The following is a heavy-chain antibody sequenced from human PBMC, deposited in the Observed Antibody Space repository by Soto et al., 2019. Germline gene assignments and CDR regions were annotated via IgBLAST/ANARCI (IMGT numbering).Heavy chain of an antibody. J-gene: IGHJ4*02. D-gene: IGHD4-4*01. V-gene: IGHV4-30-4*01. CDR1: VGSISSGDYY. CDR3: ARASNPGDHFDY. Sequence: TLSLTCTVPVGSISSGDYYWSWILQPPGKGLEWIGYIYYSGSTYYNPSLKSRVTISVDTSKNQFSLKLSSVTAADTAVYYCARASNPGDHFDYWGQGTLVTVSS. CDR2: IYYSGST.